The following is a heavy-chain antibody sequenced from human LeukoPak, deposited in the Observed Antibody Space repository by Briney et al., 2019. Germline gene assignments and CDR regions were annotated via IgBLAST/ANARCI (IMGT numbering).Heavy chain of an antibody. Sequence: GGSLRLSCAASGFTFSSYGMHWVRQAPGKGLEWVAVIWYDGNIKYYADSVKGRFTISRDDSRDTLYLQMDSLRAEDTAVYYCAKVKYCRGGACFDAFDVWGQGTMVTVSS. CDR2: IWYDGNIK. V-gene: IGHV3-33*06. CDR1: GFTFSSYG. CDR3: AKVKYCRGGACFDAFDV. D-gene: IGHD2-15*01. J-gene: IGHJ3*01.